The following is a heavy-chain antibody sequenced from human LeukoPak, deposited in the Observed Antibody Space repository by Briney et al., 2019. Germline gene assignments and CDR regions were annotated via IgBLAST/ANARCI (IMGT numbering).Heavy chain of an antibody. CDR3: ARDGGYCTNGVCFSFLDY. CDR1: GGSISSYY. Sequence: SETLSLTCTVSGGSISSYYWSWIRQPPGKGLEWIGYIYYSGSTNYNPSLKSRVTISVDTSKNQFSLKLSSVTAADTAVYYCARDGGYCTNGVCFSFLDYWGQGTLVTVSS. V-gene: IGHV4-59*12. J-gene: IGHJ4*02. CDR2: IYYSGST. D-gene: IGHD2-8*01.